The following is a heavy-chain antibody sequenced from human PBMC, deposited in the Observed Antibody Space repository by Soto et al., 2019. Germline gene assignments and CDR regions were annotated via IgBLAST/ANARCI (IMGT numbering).Heavy chain of an antibody. CDR3: ARGVWGGLSDY. V-gene: IGHV1-3*01. CDR2: INAGNGNT. D-gene: IGHD1-26*01. J-gene: IGHJ4*02. Sequence: QVQLVQSGAEVKKPGASVKVSCKASGYTFTSYAMHWVRQAPGQRLEWMGWINAGNGNTKYSQKFQGRVTITRTTYARAAYVELSRRRSEDTAVYFCARGVWGGLSDYWGRGTLVTVSS. CDR1: GYTFTSYA.